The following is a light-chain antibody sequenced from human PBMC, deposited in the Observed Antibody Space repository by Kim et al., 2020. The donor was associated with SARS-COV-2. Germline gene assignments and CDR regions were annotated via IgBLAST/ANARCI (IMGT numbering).Light chain of an antibody. CDR1: QDINSY. J-gene: IGKJ2*01. V-gene: IGKV1-9*01. CDR3: QQLNNYPSNT. CDR2: GAS. Sequence: ASIGDRVTIIRRASQDINSYLVWYQQKPGKAPNLLIYGASTLQSGVPSRFSGSGSGTEFTLPISSLQPEDFATYYCQQLNNYPSNTFGQGTKLEI.